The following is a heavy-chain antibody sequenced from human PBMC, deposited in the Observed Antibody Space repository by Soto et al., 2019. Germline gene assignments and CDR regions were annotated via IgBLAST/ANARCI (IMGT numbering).Heavy chain of an antibody. Sequence: GGSLRLSCAASGFTFSNAWMSWVRQAPGKGLEWVGRIKSKTDGGTTDYAAPVKGRFTISRDDSKNTLYLQMNSLKTEDTAVYYCTTDSGYCSGGSCYSDAFDIWGQGTMVT. CDR1: GFTFSNAW. V-gene: IGHV3-15*01. J-gene: IGHJ3*02. CDR3: TTDSGYCSGGSCYSDAFDI. CDR2: IKSKTDGGTT. D-gene: IGHD2-15*01.